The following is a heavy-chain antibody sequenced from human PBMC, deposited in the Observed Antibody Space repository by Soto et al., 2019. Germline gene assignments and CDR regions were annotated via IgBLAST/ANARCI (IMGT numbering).Heavy chain of an antibody. D-gene: IGHD2-15*01. CDR3: AADSKCSRGRDAFDI. J-gene: IGHJ3*02. CDR1: GFTFTSSA. Sequence: QIQLVQSGPEVKKPGTSVKVSCKASGFTFTSSAVRWVRQARGQRLEWIGWIVVGSGNTNYAQKFQERVTITRDMTTSTAYMELNRLRSGETAVDYGAADSKCSRGRDAFDIWGQGTMVTVSS. V-gene: IGHV1-58*01. CDR2: IVVGSGNT.